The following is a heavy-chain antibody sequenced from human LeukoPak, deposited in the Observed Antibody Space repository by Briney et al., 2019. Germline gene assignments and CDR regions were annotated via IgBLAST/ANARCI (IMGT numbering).Heavy chain of an antibody. CDR1: GFTFSDYA. J-gene: IGHJ4*02. D-gene: IGHD1-26*01. CDR2: IVYDGSTE. V-gene: IGHV3-30*01. Sequence: GGSLRLSCAASGFTFSDYAMHWVRQAPGKGLEWVALIVYDGSTEYYADSVKGRFTISRDNAKNTLHLQMDSLGVVDTAVCYCVRRSGGFGKFDYWGQGTLVTVSS. CDR3: VRRSGGFGKFDY.